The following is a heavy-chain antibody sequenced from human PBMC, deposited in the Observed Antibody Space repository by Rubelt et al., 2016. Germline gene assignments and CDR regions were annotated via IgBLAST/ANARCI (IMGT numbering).Heavy chain of an antibody. CDR1: GFSFGSHW. J-gene: IGHJ5*02. CDR3: AKQGLLVAAATNWFDP. Sequence: GGSLRLSCVGSGFSFGSHWMSWVRQAPGKGLEWVASIKQLGSEKHYVDSVRGRFTFSRDNTQNSLFLQMNSLRPEDTAVYYCAKQGLLVAAATNWFDPWGQGTLVTVSS. V-gene: IGHV3-7*01. D-gene: IGHD6-13*01. CDR2: IKQLGSEK.